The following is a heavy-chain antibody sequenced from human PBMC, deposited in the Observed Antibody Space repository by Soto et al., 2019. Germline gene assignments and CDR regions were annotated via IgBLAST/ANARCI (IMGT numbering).Heavy chain of an antibody. Sequence: GGSLRLSCAASEFIFSTYDMHWVRQAPGKGLEWVASISYDGNNKYYGDSVKGRFTISRDNSKNTVFLQMNSLGPEDTAVYYCAKSRVVVTAALFDYWGRGTLVTVSS. D-gene: IGHD2-21*02. CDR1: EFIFSTYD. V-gene: IGHV3-30*18. CDR3: AKSRVVVTAALFDY. CDR2: ISYDGNNK. J-gene: IGHJ4*02.